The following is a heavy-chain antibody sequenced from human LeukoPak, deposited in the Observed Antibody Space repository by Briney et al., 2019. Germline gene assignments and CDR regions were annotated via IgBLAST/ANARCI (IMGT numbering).Heavy chain of an antibody. J-gene: IGHJ4*02. CDR3: ASFGIDWSRDY. CDR2: MNSDGTTT. Sequence: GGSLRLSCAASGFTFSNYWMHWVRQAPGKGLVWVARMNSDGTTTNYADSMKGRFTISRDNAKNTLFLQMMSLRAEDTAVYYCASFGIDWSRDYWGQGTLVTVSS. V-gene: IGHV3-74*01. CDR1: GFTFSNYW. D-gene: IGHD3-9*01.